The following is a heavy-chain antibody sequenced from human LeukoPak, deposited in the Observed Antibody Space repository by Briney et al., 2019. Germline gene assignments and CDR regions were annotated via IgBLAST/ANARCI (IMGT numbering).Heavy chain of an antibody. CDR2: IRYDGSIK. J-gene: IGHJ4*02. CDR1: ESTFSRYG. V-gene: IGHV3-30*02. CDR3: AKEGRSSYCTTNSCYEEGGLDY. D-gene: IGHD2-2*01. Sequence: GGSLRLSCAASESTFSRYGMHWVRQAPGKGLEWVAFIRYDGSIKYYADSVKGRFTIARDNSKNTLYLQMNSLRVEDTAVYYCAKEGRSSYCTTNSCYEEGGLDYWGRGTLATVS.